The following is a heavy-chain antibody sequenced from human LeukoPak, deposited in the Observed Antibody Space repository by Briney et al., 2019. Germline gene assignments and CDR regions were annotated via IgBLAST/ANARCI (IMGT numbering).Heavy chain of an antibody. CDR1: GFTFSSYW. V-gene: IGHV3-7*01. D-gene: IGHD3-9*01. J-gene: IGHJ6*03. CDR3: ARYDILTGYRSYYYYMDV. Sequence: GGSLRLSCAASGFTFSSYWMSWVRQAPGKGLEWVAHIKQDGSEKYYVDSVKGRFTISRDNAKNSLYLQMNSLRAEDTAVYYCARYDILTGYRSYYYYMDVWGKGTTVTVSS. CDR2: IKQDGSEK.